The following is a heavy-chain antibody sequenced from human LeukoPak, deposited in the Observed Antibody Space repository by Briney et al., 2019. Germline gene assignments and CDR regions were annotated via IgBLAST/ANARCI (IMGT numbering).Heavy chain of an antibody. CDR3: ASLEGRSSWFDY. CDR2: IYYSGST. Sequence: SETLSLTCTVSGGSISSSSYYWGWIRQPPGKGLEWIGSIYYSGSTYYNPSLKSRVTISVDTSKNQFSLKLSTVTAADTAVYYCASLEGRSSWFDYWGQGTLVTVSS. J-gene: IGHJ4*02. V-gene: IGHV4-39*07. D-gene: IGHD6-13*01. CDR1: GGSISSSSYY.